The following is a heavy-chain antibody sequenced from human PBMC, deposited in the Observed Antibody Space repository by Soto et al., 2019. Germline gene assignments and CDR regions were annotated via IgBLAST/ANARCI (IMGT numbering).Heavy chain of an antibody. V-gene: IGHV1-2*04. D-gene: IGHD4-17*01. CDR3: ARMGTYGGNFNCYFDL. CDR1: GYTFTGYY. J-gene: IGHJ2*01. Sequence: GASVKVSCKASGYTFTGYYMHWVRQAPGQGLEWMGWINPNSGGTNYAQKFQGWVTMTRDTSISTAYMELSRLRSDDTAVYYCARMGTYGGNFNCYFDLWGRGTLDTVSS. CDR2: INPNSGGT.